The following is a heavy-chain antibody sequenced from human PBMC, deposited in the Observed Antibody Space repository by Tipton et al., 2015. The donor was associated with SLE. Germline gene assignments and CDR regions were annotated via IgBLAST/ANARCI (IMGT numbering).Heavy chain of an antibody. D-gene: IGHD3-3*01. CDR2: IYHSGST. CDR1: GYSISSGYY. Sequence: LRLSCTVSGYSISSGYYWGWIRQPPGKGLEWIGSIYHSGSTYYIPSLKSRVTISVDTSKNQFSLKLTSVTAADTAVYYCARRGRGGITVFGVGLGYFDYWGQGTLVTVSS. V-gene: IGHV4-38-2*02. CDR3: ARRGRGGITVFGVGLGYFDY. J-gene: IGHJ4*02.